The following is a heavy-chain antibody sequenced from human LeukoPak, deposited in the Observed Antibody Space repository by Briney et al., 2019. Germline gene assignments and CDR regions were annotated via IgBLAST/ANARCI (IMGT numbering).Heavy chain of an antibody. CDR1: GFTFSSYS. J-gene: IGHJ1*01. D-gene: IGHD1-26*01. CDR2: ISSSSSTI. Sequence: HGGSLRLSCAASGFTFSSYSMNWVRQAPGKGLEGVSYISSSSSTIYYADSVKGRFTISRDNAKNSLYLQMNSLRAEDTAVYYCARDRYSGSPEVFQHWGQGTLVTVCS. CDR3: ARDRYSGSPEVFQH. V-gene: IGHV3-48*01.